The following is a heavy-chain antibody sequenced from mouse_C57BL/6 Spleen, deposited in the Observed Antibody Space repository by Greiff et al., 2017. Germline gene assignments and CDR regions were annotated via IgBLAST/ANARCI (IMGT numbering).Heavy chain of an antibody. CDR1: GFTFSDYG. J-gene: IGHJ3*01. D-gene: IGHD2-4*01. V-gene: IGHV5-17*01. CDR2: ISSGSSTI. Sequence: DVKLVESGGGLVKPGGSLKLSCAASGFTFSDYGMHWVRQAPEKGLEWVAYISSGSSTIYYADTVKGRFTISRDNAKNTLFLQMTSLRSEDTAMYYCARPGNYDYSAWFAYWGQGTLVTVSA. CDR3: ARPGNYDYSAWFAY.